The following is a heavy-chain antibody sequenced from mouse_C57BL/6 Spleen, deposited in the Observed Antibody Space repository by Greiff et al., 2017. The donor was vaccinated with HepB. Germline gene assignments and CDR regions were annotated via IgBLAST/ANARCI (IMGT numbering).Heavy chain of an antibody. J-gene: IGHJ3*01. CDR2: INPGSGGT. CDR3: ARGAYFSNYAWFAY. D-gene: IGHD2-5*01. Sequence: VQLQQSGAELVRPGTSVKVSCKASGYAFTNYLIEWVKQRPGQGLEWIGVINPGSGGTNYNEKFKGKATLTADKSSRTAYMQLSSLTSEDSAVYFCARGAYFSNYAWFAYWGQGTLVTVSA. V-gene: IGHV1-54*01. CDR1: GYAFTNYL.